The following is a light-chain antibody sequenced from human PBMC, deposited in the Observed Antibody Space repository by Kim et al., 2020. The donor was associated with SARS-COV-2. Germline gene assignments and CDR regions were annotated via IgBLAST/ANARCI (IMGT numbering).Light chain of an antibody. Sequence: QSITISGTGTSSEVGSYNLVTWYQQHPGKAPKLMIYEVSKRPSGVSNRFSGSKSGNTASLTISGLQAEDEADYYCCSYAGSSTFYVFGTGTKVTVL. CDR3: CSYAGSSTFYV. J-gene: IGLJ1*01. CDR2: EVS. V-gene: IGLV2-23*02. CDR1: SSEVGSYNL.